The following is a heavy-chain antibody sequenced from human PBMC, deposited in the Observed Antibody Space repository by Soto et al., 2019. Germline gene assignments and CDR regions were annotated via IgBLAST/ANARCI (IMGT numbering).Heavy chain of an antibody. V-gene: IGHV3-74*01. J-gene: IGHJ6*02. CDR1: GFGFHTYW. CDR3: AKDLGRYYYASSGYYYYYYGMDV. Sequence: GSLRLSCVASGFGFHTYWMHWVRQVPGKGLVWVARINSDGDTSTYADSVKGRFSISRDNTKNTLFLQMNGLRDDDTAVYYCAKDLGRYYYASSGYYYYYYGMDVWGQGTTVTVSS. CDR2: INSDGDTS. D-gene: IGHD3-22*01.